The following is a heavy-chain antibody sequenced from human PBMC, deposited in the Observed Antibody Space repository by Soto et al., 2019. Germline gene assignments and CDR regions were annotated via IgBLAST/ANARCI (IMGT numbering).Heavy chain of an antibody. Sequence: SETLSLTCTVSGGSIALTTYYWTWVRQPPGKGLEWIGYVYYSGSADYNPSLRSRVTISVDKSKNQFSLKLSSVTAADTAVYYCARDWVFDYWGQGTLVTVSS. D-gene: IGHD2-21*01. CDR2: VYYSGSA. CDR3: ARDWVFDY. J-gene: IGHJ4*02. CDR1: GGSIALTTYY. V-gene: IGHV4-61*05.